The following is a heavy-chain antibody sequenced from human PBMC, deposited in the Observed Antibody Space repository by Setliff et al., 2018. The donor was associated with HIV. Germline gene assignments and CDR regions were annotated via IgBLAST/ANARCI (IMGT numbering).Heavy chain of an antibody. Sequence: SETLSLTCTVSGDSINTHYWSWIRQPAGKGLEWIGHIYITEDTDYNPSLKSRVTISVDTSKRQFSLKLSSVTAGDSALYYCARRRGQKATGWYYFDFWGQGALVTVSS. CDR2: IYITEDT. V-gene: IGHV4-4*08. CDR3: ARRRGQKATGWYYFDF. D-gene: IGHD6-19*01. CDR1: GDSINTHY. J-gene: IGHJ4*02.